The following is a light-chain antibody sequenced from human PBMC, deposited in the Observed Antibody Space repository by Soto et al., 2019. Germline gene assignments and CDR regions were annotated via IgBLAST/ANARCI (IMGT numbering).Light chain of an antibody. CDR2: DAS. J-gene: IGKJ2*01. Sequence: EIVMTQSPATLSVSPGERATLSCRASQSAGNNLAWYQQKPGQAPRLLIYDASTRATGIPARFSGSGSGAEFTLTISSLQSEDFAVYYCQQYNNWPMYTFDQGTKLEIK. V-gene: IGKV3-15*01. CDR3: QQYNNWPMYT. CDR1: QSAGNN.